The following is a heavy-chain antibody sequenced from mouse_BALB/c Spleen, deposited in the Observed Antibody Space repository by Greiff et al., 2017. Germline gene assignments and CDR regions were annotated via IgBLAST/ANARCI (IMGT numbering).Heavy chain of an antibody. V-gene: IGHV1-9*01. Sequence: VQLQESGAELMKPGASVKISCKATGYTFSSYWIEWVKQRPGHGLEWIVEILPGSGSTNYNEKFKGKATFTADTSSNTAYMQLSSLTSEDSAVYYCARLITTVEGYFDVWGAGTTVTVSS. D-gene: IGHD1-1*01. CDR1: GYTFSSYW. CDR3: ARLITTVEGYFDV. CDR2: ILPGSGST. J-gene: IGHJ1*01.